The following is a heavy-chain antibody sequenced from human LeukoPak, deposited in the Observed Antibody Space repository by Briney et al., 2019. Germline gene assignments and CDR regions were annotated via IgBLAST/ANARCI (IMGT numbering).Heavy chain of an antibody. V-gene: IGHV3-23*01. CDR2: ISGRGGST. J-gene: IGHJ6*04. Sequence: GGSLRLSCAASGFTFSSYAMSWVRQAPGKGLEWVSAISGRGGSTYYADSVKGRFTISRDNSKNTLSLQMNSLRADDTAVYYCATGLNGLLWFGLYYYSMDVWGKGTTVTVSS. D-gene: IGHD3-10*01. CDR1: GFTFSSYA. CDR3: ATGLNGLLWFGLYYYSMDV.